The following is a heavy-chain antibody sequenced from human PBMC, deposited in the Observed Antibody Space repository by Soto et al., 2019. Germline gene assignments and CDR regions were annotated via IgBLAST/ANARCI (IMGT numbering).Heavy chain of an antibody. CDR1: GGSISSYY. CDR2: IYYSGST. V-gene: IGHV4-59*08. J-gene: IGHJ4*02. Sequence: QLQLQESGPGLVKPSETLSLTCTVSGGSISSYYWSWIRQPPGKGLELIGYIYYSGSTNYNPSLKXXVXIXXATSKNQFSLKLSSVTAADTAVYYCARQTKEWVRDWGQGTLVTVSS. D-gene: IGHD3-10*01. CDR3: ARQTKEWVRD.